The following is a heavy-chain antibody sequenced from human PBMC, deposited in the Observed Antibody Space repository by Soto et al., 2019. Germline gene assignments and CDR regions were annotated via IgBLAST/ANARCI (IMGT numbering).Heavy chain of an antibody. D-gene: IGHD4-17*01. J-gene: IGHJ4*01. CDR1: GYSFSFYT. Sequence: QVQLVQSGAEVKRPGASVKVSCQASGYSFSFYTINWLRQAPGQRLEWIGWLDIDNGKTDYSDKLQCRVTITRYTVANTAYMELSRLTSEETAVYYCARGQVRPHDFGLAAYWGQGPLVTVSS. CDR3: ARGQVRPHDFGLAAY. CDR2: LDIDNGKT. V-gene: IGHV1-3*04.